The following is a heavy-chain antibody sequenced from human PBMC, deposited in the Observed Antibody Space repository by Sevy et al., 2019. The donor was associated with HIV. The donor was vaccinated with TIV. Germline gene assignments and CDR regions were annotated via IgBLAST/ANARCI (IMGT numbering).Heavy chain of an antibody. V-gene: IGHV4-59*02. D-gene: IGHD7-27*01. CDR3: ATFGTNFDARFDP. Sequence: SETLSLKCSVSGGSVNNHYWTWIRQSPGKGLEWLGYAHYSGRPEYNPSFKSRLTFSLDMLKNQLSLQLDYVTAADTAIYFCATFGTNFDARFDPWGQGTLVTVSS. CDR1: GGSVNNHY. CDR2: AHYSGRP. J-gene: IGHJ5*02.